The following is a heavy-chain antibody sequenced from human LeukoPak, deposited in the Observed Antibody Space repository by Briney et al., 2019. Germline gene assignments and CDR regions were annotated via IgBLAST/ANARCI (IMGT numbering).Heavy chain of an antibody. CDR3: ARVRLSRSSYYMDV. CDR2: ISSSSSYI. CDR1: GFTFSSYS. J-gene: IGHJ6*03. Sequence: PGGSLRLSCAASGFTFSSYSMNWVRQAPGKGLEWVSSISSSSSYIYYADSVKGRFTISRDNAKNSLYLQMNSLRAEDTAVYYCARVRLSRSSYYMDVWGKGTTVTISS. V-gene: IGHV3-21*01.